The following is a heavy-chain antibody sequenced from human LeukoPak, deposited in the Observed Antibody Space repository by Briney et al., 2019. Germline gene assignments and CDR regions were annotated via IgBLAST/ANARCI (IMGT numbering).Heavy chain of an antibody. CDR3: ARDKAGLLWFGELLDSVFDY. D-gene: IGHD3-10*01. CDR2: IKQDGSEK. Sequence: GGSLRLSCAASGFTFSSYWMSWVRQAPGKGLEWVANIKQDGSEKYYVDSVKGRFTISRDNAKNSLYLQMNSLRAEDTAVYYCARDKAGLLWFGELLDSVFDYWGQGTLVTVSS. CDR1: GFTFSSYW. J-gene: IGHJ4*02. V-gene: IGHV3-7*03.